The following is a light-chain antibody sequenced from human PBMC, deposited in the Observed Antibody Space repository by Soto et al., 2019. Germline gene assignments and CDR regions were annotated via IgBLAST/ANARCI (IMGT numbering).Light chain of an antibody. J-gene: IGLJ1*01. V-gene: IGLV2-8*01. CDR1: SSDTGDYNY. CDR2: EVS. Sequence: QSALTQPPSASGSPGQSVTISCSGTSSDTGDYNYVSWYQQHPGKAPKLMIYEVSKRPPGVPDRFSGSKSGNTASLTVSGLQAEDEADYYCSSYAGSDNYVFGTGTKFTVL. CDR3: SSYAGSDNYV.